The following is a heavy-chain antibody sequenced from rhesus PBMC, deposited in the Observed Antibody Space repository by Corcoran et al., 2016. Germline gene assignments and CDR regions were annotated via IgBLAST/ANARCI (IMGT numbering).Heavy chain of an antibody. J-gene: IGHJ4*01. Sequence: VQLQESGPGVVKPSETLSLTCAVSGYSISSGYDWSWIRQPPGKGLEWIGYIYGSSGSTNYNPSLKNRVIISKDTSKNQFSLKMSSVAAADTAVYYCARGGDTAAAFDYWGQGVLVTVSS. CDR3: ARGGDTAAAFDY. CDR1: GYSISSGYD. CDR2: IYGSSGST. D-gene: IGHD5-42*01. V-gene: IGHV4-76*01.